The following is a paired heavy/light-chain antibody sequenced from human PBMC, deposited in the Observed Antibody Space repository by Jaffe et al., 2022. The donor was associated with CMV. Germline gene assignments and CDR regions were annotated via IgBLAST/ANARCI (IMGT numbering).Light chain of an antibody. CDR2: AAS. J-gene: IGKJ4*01. Sequence: DIQMTQSPSSLSASVGDRVTITCRASQGISHYLAWFQQKPGKAPKSLIYAASYLQSGVPSRFSGSGSGTDFTLTISSLQPEDFATYYCQQYNSFPPTFGGGTKVESK. CDR3: QQYNSFPPT. V-gene: IGKV1-16*01. CDR1: QGISHY.
Heavy chain of an antibody. J-gene: IGHJ1*01. Sequence: EVQLLESGGGLVQPGGSLRVSCAASGFTFSSYAMTWFRQAPGKGLEWVSALSGSGASTYYADSVKGRFTISRDNSKNTLYLQMNSLRAEDTAVYYCAKNPTPFYDSSGYYQLLNWGQGTLVTVSS. V-gene: IGHV3-23*01. CDR1: GFTFSSYA. CDR2: LSGSGAST. D-gene: IGHD3-22*01. CDR3: AKNPTPFYDSSGYYQLLN.